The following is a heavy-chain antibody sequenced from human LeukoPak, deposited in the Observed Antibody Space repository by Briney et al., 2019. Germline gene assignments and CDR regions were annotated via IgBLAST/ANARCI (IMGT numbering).Heavy chain of an antibody. J-gene: IGHJ4*02. CDR3: VRLRRNSDRSGYYYYYNY. D-gene: IGHD3-22*01. V-gene: IGHV3-23*01. CDR2: TSTSGGST. CDR1: AFTFSSYA. Sequence: GGSLRLSCAASAFTFSSYAMSWVRQAPGKGLEWVSGTSTSGGSTYYADSVKGRFTISRDNSKNTLSLQMTSLRAEDTALYYCVRLRRNSDRSGYYYYYNYWGQGILVTVSS.